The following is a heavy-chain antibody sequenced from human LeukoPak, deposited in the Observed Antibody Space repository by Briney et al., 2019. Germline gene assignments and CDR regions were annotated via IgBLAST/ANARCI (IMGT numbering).Heavy chain of an antibody. J-gene: IGHJ1*01. CDR1: GFTVSSYY. V-gene: IGHV3-53*01. D-gene: IGHD1-26*01. Sequence: PGGSLRLSCAASGFTVSSYYMTWVRQAPGKGLEWVSIIYSGGTTYYADSVKGRFTISRDNSKNTLYLQMDSLRAEDTAVYYCARANRGSHSYFQHWGQGTLVTVSS. CDR3: ARANRGSHSYFQH. CDR2: IYSGGTT.